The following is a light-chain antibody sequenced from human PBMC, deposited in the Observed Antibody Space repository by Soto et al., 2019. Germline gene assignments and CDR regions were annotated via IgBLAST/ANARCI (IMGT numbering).Light chain of an antibody. CDR2: DVN. CDR3: SSYATGGTL. Sequence: QSALTQPASVSASPGQSITISCTGTSSDVGGYNYVSWYQQHPGKAPKLMIYDVNNRPSGVSSRFSGSKSGNTASLTISGHQTEDEAHYYCSSYATGGTLFGGGTKLTVL. CDR1: SSDVGGYNY. J-gene: IGLJ3*02. V-gene: IGLV2-14*01.